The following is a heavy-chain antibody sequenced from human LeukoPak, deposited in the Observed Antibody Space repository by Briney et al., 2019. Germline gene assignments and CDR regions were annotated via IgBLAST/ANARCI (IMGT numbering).Heavy chain of an antibody. CDR1: GGSISSGSYY. Sequence: SETLSLTCTVSGGSISSGSYYWSWIRQPAGKGLEWIGRIYTSGSTNYSPSLKSRVTISVDTSKNQFSLELSSVTAADTAVYYCARVVPAAETYYYYYMDVWGKETTVTVSS. CDR3: ARVVPAAETYYYYYMDV. J-gene: IGHJ6*03. V-gene: IGHV4-61*02. D-gene: IGHD2-2*01. CDR2: IYTSGST.